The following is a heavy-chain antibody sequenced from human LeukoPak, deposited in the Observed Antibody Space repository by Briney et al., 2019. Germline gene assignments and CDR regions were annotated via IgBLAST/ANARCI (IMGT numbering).Heavy chain of an antibody. D-gene: IGHD4-23*01. Sequence: GGSLRLSCAASGFNFSSYGMTWVRQAPGKGLEWVSIISGSGRDTYYADSVKGRFTISRDKSKNTLYLQMNSLRAEDTALYYCAKAVYGGIDDAFDIWGQGTMVTVSS. CDR1: GFNFSSYG. V-gene: IGHV3-23*01. J-gene: IGHJ3*02. CDR2: ISGSGRDT. CDR3: AKAVYGGIDDAFDI.